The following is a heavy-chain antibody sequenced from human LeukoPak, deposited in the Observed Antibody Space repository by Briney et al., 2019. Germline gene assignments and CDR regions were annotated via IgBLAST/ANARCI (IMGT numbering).Heavy chain of an antibody. D-gene: IGHD1-14*01. CDR2: IKKDGSEK. J-gene: IGHJ4*02. CDR3: ARGPLQPDY. Sequence: GGSLRLSCAASGFTFSNYWMSWVRQAPGKGLEWVANIKKDGSEKYYVDSVKGRFTISRDNAKNSLYLQMNSLRAEDTPVYYCARGPLQPDYWGQGTLVTVSS. V-gene: IGHV3-7*04. CDR1: GFTFSNYW.